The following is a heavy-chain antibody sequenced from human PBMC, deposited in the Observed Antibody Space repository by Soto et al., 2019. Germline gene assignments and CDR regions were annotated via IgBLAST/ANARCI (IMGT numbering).Heavy chain of an antibody. D-gene: IGHD4-4*01. V-gene: IGHV4-4*02. CDR2: IYQSGST. CDR1: GVSISSSNW. CDR3: AKVPFRYYSLAY. Sequence: QVQLQESGPGLVKPSGTLSLTCAVSGVSISSSNWWSWVRQTPGKGLEWIGEIYQSGSTNYNPSLKSRVTISADKSNNQLSLILTSVIAADPAVYFCAKVPFRYYSLAYWGLGALVTVSS. J-gene: IGHJ4*02.